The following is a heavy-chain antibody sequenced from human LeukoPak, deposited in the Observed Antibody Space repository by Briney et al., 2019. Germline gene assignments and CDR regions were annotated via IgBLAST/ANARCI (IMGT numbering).Heavy chain of an antibody. D-gene: IGHD5-12*01. V-gene: IGHV3-7*01. J-gene: IGHJ4*02. Sequence: GGSLRLSCAASGFTFSIYWMSWVRQAPGKGLEWVANVKQDGSEKYYVDSVKGRFTISRDNAKNSLFLQMNSLRVEDTAVYYCARDVGVATHDYWGQGTLVTVSS. CDR1: GFTFSIYW. CDR3: ARDVGVATHDY. CDR2: VKQDGSEK.